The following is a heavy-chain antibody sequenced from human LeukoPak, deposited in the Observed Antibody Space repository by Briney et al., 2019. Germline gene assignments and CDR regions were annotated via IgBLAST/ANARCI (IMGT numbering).Heavy chain of an antibody. CDR1: GFTFASYA. J-gene: IGHJ1*01. Sequence: GGSLRLSCAASGFTFASYAMAWVRQAPGKGLEWVSDITNSGRVHYADSVKGRFTISRDDNKSTLYLQLNDLRVEDTAIYFCARQLTEHFYHWGQGTQVTVSS. V-gene: IGHV3-23*05. CDR2: ITNSGRV. CDR3: ARQLTEHFYH. D-gene: IGHD3-3*02.